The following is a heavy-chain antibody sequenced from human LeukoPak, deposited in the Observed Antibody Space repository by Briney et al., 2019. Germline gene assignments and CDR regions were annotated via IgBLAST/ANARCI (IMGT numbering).Heavy chain of an antibody. CDR2: ISSSSSYI. Sequence: GGSLRLSCAASGFTFSSYSMNWVRQAPGKGLEWVSSISSSSSYIYYADSVKGRFTISRDDAKNSLYLQMNSLRAEDTAVYYRARDQVGLGYDYWGQGTLVTVSS. CDR1: GFTFSSYS. CDR3: ARDQVGLGYDY. J-gene: IGHJ4*02. V-gene: IGHV3-21*01. D-gene: IGHD1-26*01.